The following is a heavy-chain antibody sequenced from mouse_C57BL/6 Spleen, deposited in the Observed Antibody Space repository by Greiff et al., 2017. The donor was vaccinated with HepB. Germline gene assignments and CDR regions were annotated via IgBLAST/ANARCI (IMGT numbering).Heavy chain of an antibody. CDR2: ISYSGST. V-gene: IGHV3-8*01. J-gene: IGHJ1*03. Sequence: EVKLMESGPGLAKPSQTLSLTCSVTGYSITSYYWNWIRKFPGNKLEYMGYISYSGSTYYNPSLKSRISITLDTSKNQYYLQWKSVTTEDTATYYCALGGPHWYFEVWGTGTTVTVSA. CDR3: ALGGPHWYFEV. CDR1: GYSITSYY.